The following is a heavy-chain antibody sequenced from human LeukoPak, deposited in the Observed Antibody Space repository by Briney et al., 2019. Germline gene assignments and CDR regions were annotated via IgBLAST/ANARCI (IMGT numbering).Heavy chain of an antibody. CDR1: GFTFSRYR. V-gene: IGHV3-7*01. Sequence: GGSLRLSCAASGFTFSRYRMSWLRQAPGKGLGWVANINQDGSERHYADSVEGRFVISRDNDKNSLSLQTNSPRVEDTAVYYCARADPYSWYGSWGQGTLVTVSS. CDR3: ARADPYSWYGS. J-gene: IGHJ5*02. CDR2: INQDGSER. D-gene: IGHD5-12*01.